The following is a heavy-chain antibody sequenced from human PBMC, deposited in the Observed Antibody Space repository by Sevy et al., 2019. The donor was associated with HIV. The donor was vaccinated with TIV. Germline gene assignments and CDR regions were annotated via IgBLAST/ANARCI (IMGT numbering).Heavy chain of an antibody. CDR3: ARVVMSSSWPCFDY. Sequence: ASVKVSCKASGYTFTTYAITWVRQAPGEGLEWMGWISVNNGNRNYAQKGQDRVTMTTDTSTNTAYMELRSLRSDDTAMYYCARVVMSSSWPCFDYWGQGTLVTVSS. CDR2: ISVNNGNR. V-gene: IGHV1-18*01. CDR1: GYTFTTYA. J-gene: IGHJ4*02. D-gene: IGHD6-13*01.